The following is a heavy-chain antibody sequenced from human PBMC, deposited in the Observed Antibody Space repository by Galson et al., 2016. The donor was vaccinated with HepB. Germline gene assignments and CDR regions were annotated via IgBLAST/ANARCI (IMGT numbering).Heavy chain of an antibody. CDR2: IGGSGSGT. J-gene: IGHJ4*01. Sequence: SLRLSCAASGFSFSSFSSYAMSWVRQAPGKGLEWVSAIGGSGSGTYYADSVKGRFIISRDNSKNTLYLQLNSLRAEDTAMYYCVKEEGDGDKHYTIGFDSWVPGTLVTVSP. CDR1: GFSFSSFSSYA. V-gene: IGHV3-23*01. CDR3: VKEEGDGDKHYTIGFDS. D-gene: IGHD3-3*01.